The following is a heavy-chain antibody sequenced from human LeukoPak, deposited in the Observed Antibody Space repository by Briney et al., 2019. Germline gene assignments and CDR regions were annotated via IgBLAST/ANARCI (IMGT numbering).Heavy chain of an antibody. CDR2: IRSKAYGGTT. V-gene: IGHV3-49*04. CDR1: GFTFGDYA. CDR3: AHRNTAMVRVDY. J-gene: IGHJ4*02. Sequence: GGSLRLSCTASGFTFGDYAMSWVRQAPGKGLEWVGFIRSKAYGGTTEYAASVKGRFTISRDDSKSIAYLQMNSLKTEDTAVYFCAHRNTAMVRVDYWGQGTLVTVSS. D-gene: IGHD5-18*01.